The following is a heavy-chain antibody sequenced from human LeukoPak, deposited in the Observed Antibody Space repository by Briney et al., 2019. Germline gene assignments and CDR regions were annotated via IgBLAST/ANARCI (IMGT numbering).Heavy chain of an antibody. Sequence: SETLSLTCTVSGGFISSYYWSWIRQPPGKGLEWIGYIYYSGSTNYNPSLKSRVTISVDTSKNQFSLKLSSVTAADTAVYYCARSTITIFGVVIPPVDFDIWGQGTMVTVSS. CDR3: ARSTITIFGVVIPPVDFDI. J-gene: IGHJ3*02. D-gene: IGHD3-3*01. CDR2: IYYSGST. CDR1: GGFISSYY. V-gene: IGHV4-59*08.